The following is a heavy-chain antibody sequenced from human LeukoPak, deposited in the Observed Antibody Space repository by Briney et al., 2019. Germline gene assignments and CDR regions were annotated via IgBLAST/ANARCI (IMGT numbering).Heavy chain of an antibody. J-gene: IGHJ4*02. CDR3: AKDLSGSYYPDVDY. D-gene: IGHD1-26*01. CDR2: ISTSGGST. V-gene: IGHV3-23*01. Sequence: GGSLRLSCAASGFTFSSYVMSWVRQAPGKGLEWVSGISTSGGSTYYTDSVKGRFTISRDNSKNTLYLQMNSLRAEDTAVYYCAKDLSGSYYPDVDYWGRGTLVTVSS. CDR1: GFTFSSYV.